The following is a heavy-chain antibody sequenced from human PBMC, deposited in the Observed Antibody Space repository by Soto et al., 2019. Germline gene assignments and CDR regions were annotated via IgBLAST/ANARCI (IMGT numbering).Heavy chain of an antibody. D-gene: IGHD4-17*01. Sequence: QVQLQQWGAGLLKPSETLSLTCAVYGGSFSGYYWSWIRQPPGKGLEWIGEINHSGSTNYNPSLKSRVTISVDTSKNQFSLKLSSVTAADTAVYYCARQGTLLTVMYYFDYWGQGTLVTVSS. CDR3: ARQGTLLTVMYYFDY. J-gene: IGHJ4*02. CDR2: INHSGST. V-gene: IGHV4-34*01. CDR1: GGSFSGYY.